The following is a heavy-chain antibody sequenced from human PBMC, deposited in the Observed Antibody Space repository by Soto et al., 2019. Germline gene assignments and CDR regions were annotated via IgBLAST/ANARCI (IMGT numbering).Heavy chain of an antibody. D-gene: IGHD6-19*01. CDR2: IWSDGSRQ. V-gene: IGHV3-33*01. CDR3: ARDVASGWNLDY. J-gene: IGHJ4*02. CDR1: GFTFRNYA. Sequence: QVRLVESGGGAVQPGRSLKLSCTASGFTFRNYAMHWVRQAPGKGLEWVAFIWSDGSRQDYAESVRGRFTISRDDSNNRLDLQMNSLRVEDTALYYCARDVASGWNLDYWGQGTLVTVTS.